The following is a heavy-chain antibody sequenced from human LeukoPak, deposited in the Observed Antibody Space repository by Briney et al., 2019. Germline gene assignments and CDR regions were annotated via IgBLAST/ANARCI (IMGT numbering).Heavy chain of an antibody. V-gene: IGHV1-69*01. CDR1: GGTFSSYA. J-gene: IGHJ4*02. D-gene: IGHD1-26*01. Sequence: ASVKVSCKASGGTFSSYAISWVRQAPGQGLEWMGGIIPIFGTANYAQKFQGRVMITADESTSTAYMELSRLRSDDTAVYYCARLVRVVGATIGNYWGQGTLVTVSS. CDR3: ARLVRVVGATIGNY. CDR2: IIPIFGTA.